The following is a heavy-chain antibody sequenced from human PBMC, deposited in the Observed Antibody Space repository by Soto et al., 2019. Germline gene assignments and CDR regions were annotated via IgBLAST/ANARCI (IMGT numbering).Heavy chain of an antibody. D-gene: IGHD6-19*01. CDR1: GGTFSSYA. V-gene: IGHV1-69*13. CDR2: IIPIFGTA. J-gene: IGHJ4*02. CDR3: ARDHPSRNYVYRSGWYGNY. Sequence: SVKVSCKASGGTFSSYAISWVRQAPGQGLEWMGGIIPIFGTANYAQKFQGRVTITADESTSTAYMELSSLRSEDTAVYYCARDHPSRNYVYRSGWYGNYWGQGTLVTVSS.